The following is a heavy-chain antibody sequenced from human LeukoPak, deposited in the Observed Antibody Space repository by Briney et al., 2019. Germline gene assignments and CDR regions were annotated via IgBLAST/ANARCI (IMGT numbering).Heavy chain of an antibody. Sequence: GRSLRLSCAASGFTFSSYAMHWVRQAPGKGLEWVAVISYDGSNKYYADSVKGRFTISRDNSKNTLYLQMNSLRAEDTAVYYCAKDLRGMVVIDFDYWGQGTLVTVSS. V-gene: IGHV3-30-3*01. CDR2: ISYDGSNK. J-gene: IGHJ4*02. CDR3: AKDLRGMVVIDFDY. CDR1: GFTFSSYA. D-gene: IGHD2-15*01.